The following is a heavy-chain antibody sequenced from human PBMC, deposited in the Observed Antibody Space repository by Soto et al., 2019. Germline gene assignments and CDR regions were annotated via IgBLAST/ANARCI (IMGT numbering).Heavy chain of an antibody. J-gene: IGHJ4*02. CDR1: GFTFSDYY. CDR2: ISSSSSYT. D-gene: IGHD3-10*01. CDR3: ARERGSGSYYNVGY. Sequence: QVQLVESGGGLVKPGGSLRLSCAASGFTFSDYYMSWIRQAPGKGLEWVSYISSSSSYTNYADSVKGRFTISRDNAKNSLYLQLNSLRAEDTAEYYCARERGSGSYYNVGYWGQGTLVTVSS. V-gene: IGHV3-11*05.